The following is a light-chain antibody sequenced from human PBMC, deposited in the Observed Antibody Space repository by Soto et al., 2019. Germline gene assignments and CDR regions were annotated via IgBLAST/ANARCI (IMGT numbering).Light chain of an antibody. J-gene: IGKJ4*01. CDR3: QQGYSTPPA. Sequence: DIPMTQSPSSLSASVGDRVTITCRASQSISSYLYWYQQKPGKAPKLLIYAASSLQSGVPSRFSGSGSVTDVALNICSLQTEDFVTYSCQQGYSTPPAVGGGTKVEIK. V-gene: IGKV1-39*01. CDR2: AAS. CDR1: QSISSY.